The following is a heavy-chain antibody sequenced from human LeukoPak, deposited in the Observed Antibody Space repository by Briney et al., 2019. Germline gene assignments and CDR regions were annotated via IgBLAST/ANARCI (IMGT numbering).Heavy chain of an antibody. CDR3: VRDQSAYGGAFDI. CDR2: IYKGGTP. CDR1: GFTVSSNY. V-gene: IGHV3-53*01. J-gene: IGHJ3*02. D-gene: IGHD3-10*01. Sequence: GGSLRLSCAASGFTVSSNYVSWFRQAPGKGLEWVSVIYKGGTPYYADSVKGRFTISRDNSKNTLYLQMNNLRAEDTAVYYCVRDQSAYGGAFDIWGQGAMATVSS.